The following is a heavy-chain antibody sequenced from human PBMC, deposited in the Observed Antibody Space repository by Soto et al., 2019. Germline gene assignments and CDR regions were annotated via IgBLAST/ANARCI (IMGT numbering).Heavy chain of an antibody. CDR2: ISRSGGRT. V-gene: IGHV3-23*01. D-gene: IGHD3-3*01. Sequence: PGGSLRLSCEVSGVPFREYAMTWIRQAQGKGREWVSGISRSGGRTFFAVSVTGRFHFSTYNSKNTVFFQVSSLRLDATAIYFCPKDSYPAFWSVGYHAYDHALDVWGQGTMVTVSS. J-gene: IGHJ1*01. CDR3: PKDSYPAFWSVGYHAYDHALDV. CDR1: GVPFREYA.